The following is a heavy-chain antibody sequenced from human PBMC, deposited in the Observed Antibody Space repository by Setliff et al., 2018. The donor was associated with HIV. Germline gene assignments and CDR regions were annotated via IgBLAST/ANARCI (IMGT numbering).Heavy chain of an antibody. CDR2: ISTSGST. J-gene: IGHJ4*02. CDR1: GASISTYS. D-gene: IGHD3-3*01. CDR3: ARGNNDLESFDY. V-gene: IGHV4-4*09. Sequence: ETLSLTCIVSGASISTYSWSWIRQSPGKGLECIGYISTSGSTNYNPSLKSRVTISLDTSKNQFSLKLTSVAASDTAVYYCARGNNDLESFDYWGQGALVTVSS.